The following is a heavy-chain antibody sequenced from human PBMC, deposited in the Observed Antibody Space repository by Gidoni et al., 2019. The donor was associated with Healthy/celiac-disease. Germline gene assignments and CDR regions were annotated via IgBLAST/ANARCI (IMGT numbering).Heavy chain of an antibody. CDR2: ISGSCGST. V-gene: IGHV3-23*04. CDR3: AKRPCCRENVP. CDR1: GFTFSRYA. J-gene: IGHJ5*02. D-gene: IGHD1-1*01. Sequence: EVQLVESGGGWVQPGGSLRLSCAASGFTFSRYAMSWVRQAPGKGREWVSAISGSCGSTYYADSVKGRFTISRDNSKNTLYLQMNSLRAEDTAVYYCAKRPCCRENVPWGQGTLVTVSS.